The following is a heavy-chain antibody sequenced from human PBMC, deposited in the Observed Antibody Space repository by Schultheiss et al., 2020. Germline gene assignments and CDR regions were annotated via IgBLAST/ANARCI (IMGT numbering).Heavy chain of an antibody. CDR2: ISGSGGST. CDR1: GFTFSSYA. J-gene: IGHJ4*02. D-gene: IGHD1-26*01. CDR3: AKDTTLSGRQFDY. V-gene: IGHV3-23*01. Sequence: GGSLRLSCSASGFTFSSYAMSWVRQAPGKGLEWVSGISGSGGSTYYADSLKGRFTISRDNSKNKLYLQMNSLRAEDTAVYYCAKDTTLSGRQFDYWGQGTLITVTS.